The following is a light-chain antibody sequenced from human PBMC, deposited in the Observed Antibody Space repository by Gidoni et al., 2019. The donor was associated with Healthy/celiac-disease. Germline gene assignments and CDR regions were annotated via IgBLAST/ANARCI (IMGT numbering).Light chain of an antibody. CDR1: QSGSSSY. CDR3: QQYGSTTGWT. J-gene: IGKJ1*01. Sequence: ELVLTQSPGTLSLSPGERATLSCSASQSGSSSYLAWYQQKPGQPPRLLIYGASSRATGIPDRFSGSGSGTDFTITISRREPEDFAVYYCQQYGSTTGWTFGQGTKVEIK. V-gene: IGKV3-20*01. CDR2: GAS.